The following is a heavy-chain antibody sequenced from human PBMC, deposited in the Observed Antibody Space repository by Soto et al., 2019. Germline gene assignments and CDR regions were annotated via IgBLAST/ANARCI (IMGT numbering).Heavy chain of an antibody. V-gene: IGHV5-51*01. D-gene: IGHD6-13*01. CDR1: GFIFADVW. CDR2: IHPADSDT. CDR3: VKRAGTSHDISSLHWFAP. J-gene: IGHJ5*02. Sequence: GESLKISCKASGFIFADVWIGWVRQMADKGLEWVGIIHPADSDTQYTPSFHGHVTISADKSISTMFLQWDSLRASDSGIYYCVKRAGTSHDISSLHWFAPWGQGTLVTVSS.